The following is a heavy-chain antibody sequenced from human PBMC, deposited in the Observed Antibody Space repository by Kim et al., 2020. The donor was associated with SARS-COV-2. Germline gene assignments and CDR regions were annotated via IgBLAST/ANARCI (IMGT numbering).Heavy chain of an antibody. CDR3: ARDEVQLWLGALDV. D-gene: IGHD5-18*01. Sequence: GGSLRLSCAASGLTFSSYAMHWVRQAPGKGLEWVAVISYDGSNKYYADSVKGRFTISRDNSKNTLYLQMNSLRAEDTAVYYCARDEVQLWLGALDVWGQGTTVTVSS. J-gene: IGHJ6*02. CDR2: ISYDGSNK. V-gene: IGHV3-30*04. CDR1: GLTFSSYA.